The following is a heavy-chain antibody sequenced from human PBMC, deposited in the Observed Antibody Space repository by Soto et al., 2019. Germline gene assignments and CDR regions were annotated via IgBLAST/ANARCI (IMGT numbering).Heavy chain of an antibody. CDR2: ITSSGDNT. Sequence: EVQLLESGGGLARPGGSLRLSCAASGFTFSTYAMTWVRQAPGTGLEWLSAITSSGDNTYYADSVKGRLTISRDNSKNTLYLQIKMLKAEDQALYYCAKNVCNGWCWDYFGYGGHGTLVTVSS. J-gene: IGHJ4*01. V-gene: IGHV3-23*01. CDR1: GFTFSTYA. CDR3: AKNVCNGWCWDYFGY. D-gene: IGHD2-15*01.